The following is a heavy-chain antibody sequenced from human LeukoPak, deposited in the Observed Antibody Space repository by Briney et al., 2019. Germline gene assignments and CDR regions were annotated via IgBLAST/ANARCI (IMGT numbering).Heavy chain of an antibody. CDR2: ISYDGSNK. V-gene: IGHV3-30*03. D-gene: IGHD4-17*01. Sequence: GGSLRLSCAASGFTFSSYGMHWVRQAPGKGLEWVAVISYDGSNKYYADSVKGRFTISRDNSKNTLYLQMNSLRAEDTAVYYCAGGSYGDYYFDSWGQGTLVTVSS. J-gene: IGHJ4*02. CDR1: GFTFSSYG. CDR3: AGGSYGDYYFDS.